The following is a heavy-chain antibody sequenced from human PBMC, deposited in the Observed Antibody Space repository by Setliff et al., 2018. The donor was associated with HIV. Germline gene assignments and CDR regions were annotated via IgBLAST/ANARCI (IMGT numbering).Heavy chain of an antibody. D-gene: IGHD3-22*01. CDR2: VVPTIHEA. J-gene: IGHJ1*01. Sequence: SVKVSCKASGVTFNYSFITWVRQAPGQGLEWMGGVVPTIHEATYAQKFQGRVTITADESATTVYMEMSGLTSEDTAIYYCARGADASGYFYREYFQHWGQGTRVTVS. CDR1: GVTFNYSF. CDR3: ARGADASGYFYREYFQH. V-gene: IGHV1-69*13.